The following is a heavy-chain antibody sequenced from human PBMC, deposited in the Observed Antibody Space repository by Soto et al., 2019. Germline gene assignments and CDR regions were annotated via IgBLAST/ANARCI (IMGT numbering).Heavy chain of an antibody. CDR3: AKRGLCSGGSCFCRPEGSFDI. Sequence: VGSLRLSCAASGFTFSSYAMSWVRQAPGKGLEWVSAISGSGGSTYYADSVKGRFTISRDNSKNTLYLQMNSLRAEDTAVYYCAKRGLCSGGSCFCRPEGSFDIWGQGTMVTVSS. D-gene: IGHD2-15*01. CDR1: GFTFSSYA. CDR2: ISGSGGST. J-gene: IGHJ3*02. V-gene: IGHV3-23*01.